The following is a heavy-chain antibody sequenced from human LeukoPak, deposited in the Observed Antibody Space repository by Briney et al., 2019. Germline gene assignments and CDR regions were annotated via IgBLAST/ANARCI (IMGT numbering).Heavy chain of an antibody. V-gene: IGHV4-38-2*02. CDR3: ARGKTKYSSSWYAWTWFDP. Sequence: SETLSLTCTVSGYSISSGYYWGWIRQPPGKGLEWIGSIYHSGSTYYNPSLKSRVTISVDTSKNQFSLKLSSVTAADTAVYYCARGKTKYSSSWYAWTWFDPWGQGTLVTVSS. D-gene: IGHD6-13*01. J-gene: IGHJ5*02. CDR2: IYHSGST. CDR1: GYSISSGYY.